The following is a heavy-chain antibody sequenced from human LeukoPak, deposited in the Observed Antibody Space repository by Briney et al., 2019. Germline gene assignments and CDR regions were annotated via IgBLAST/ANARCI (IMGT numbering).Heavy chain of an antibody. J-gene: IGHJ5*02. Sequence: GASVKVSCKASGYTFTSYGISWLRQAPGQGLEWMGWISAYNGNTNYAQKLQGRVTMTTDTSTSTAYMELRSLRSDDTAVYYCARGPPMVRGVILNWFDPWGQGTLVTVSS. CDR1: GYTFTSYG. V-gene: IGHV1-18*01. CDR3: ARGPPMVRGVILNWFDP. D-gene: IGHD3-10*01. CDR2: ISAYNGNT.